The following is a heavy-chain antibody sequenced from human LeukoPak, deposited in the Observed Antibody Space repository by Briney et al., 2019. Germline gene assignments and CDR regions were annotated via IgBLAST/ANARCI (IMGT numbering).Heavy chain of an antibody. CDR2: IYSSGNT. CDR1: GLTVSSNY. CDR3: ARHHEEEWELPFRNWFDP. Sequence: GGSLRLSCAASGLTVSSNYMSWVRQAPGKGLEWVSVIYSSGNTHHADSVKGRFTISRDNSKNTLYLQMNSLRAEDTAVYFCARHHEEEWELPFRNWFDPWGQGTLVTVSS. J-gene: IGHJ5*02. D-gene: IGHD1-26*01. V-gene: IGHV3-53*01.